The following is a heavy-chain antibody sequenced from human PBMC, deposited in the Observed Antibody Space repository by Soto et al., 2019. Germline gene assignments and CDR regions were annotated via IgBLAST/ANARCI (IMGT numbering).Heavy chain of an antibody. CDR3: AGERGPLNWFDP. CDR1: GFNFHNYS. J-gene: IGHJ5*02. Sequence: GALKPPCATPGFNFHNYSIKWVRQAPGKGLEGVSYISSSSSTIYYADSVKGRFTISRDNAKNSLYLQMNSLRDEDTAVYYCAGERGPLNWFDPWGQGTLVTSPQ. CDR2: ISSSSSTI. V-gene: IGHV3-48*02.